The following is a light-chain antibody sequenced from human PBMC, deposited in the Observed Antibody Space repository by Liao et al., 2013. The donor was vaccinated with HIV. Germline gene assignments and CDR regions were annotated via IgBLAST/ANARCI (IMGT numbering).Light chain of an antibody. V-gene: IGLV3-1*01. Sequence: SYELSQPPSVSVSPGQTARITCSGDKLGSKYVCWYQQRPGQSPVLVIYQDNKRPSGIPDRFSGSNSANTATLTISGTQAMDEADYYCQAWDSGTGVFGGGTKLTVL. CDR2: QDN. J-gene: IGLJ3*02. CDR1: KLGSKY. CDR3: QAWDSGTGV.